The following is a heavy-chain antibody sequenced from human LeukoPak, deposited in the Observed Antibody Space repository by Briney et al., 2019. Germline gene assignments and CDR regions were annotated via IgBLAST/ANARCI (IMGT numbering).Heavy chain of an antibody. CDR3: ARVGQQQLGFDY. J-gene: IGHJ4*02. CDR1: GFTFSSYR. D-gene: IGHD6-13*01. Sequence: PGGSLRLSCAAAGFTFSSYRMNWVRQAAGKGLEWVSSISSSSNYIYYADSVKGRFTISRDNAKNSLNLQMNSLRAEDTAVYYCARVGQQQLGFDYWGQGTLVTVSS. CDR2: ISSSSNYI. V-gene: IGHV3-21*01.